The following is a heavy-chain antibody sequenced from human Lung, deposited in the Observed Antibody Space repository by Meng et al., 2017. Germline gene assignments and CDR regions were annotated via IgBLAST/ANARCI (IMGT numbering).Heavy chain of an antibody. CDR3: ARGQKGYFDL. CDR1: GGSISGSNYY. V-gene: IGHV4-30-4*01. Sequence: VDVQDGGQGRLQHSQTLSITCTVSGGSISGSNYYWSWIRQTPGKGLEWSGQIYNSGSTYYNPSLKSRITISVDTSKNQFSLKLSSVTAADTAVYYCARGQKGYFDLWGRGTLVTVSS. J-gene: IGHJ2*01. CDR2: IYNSGST.